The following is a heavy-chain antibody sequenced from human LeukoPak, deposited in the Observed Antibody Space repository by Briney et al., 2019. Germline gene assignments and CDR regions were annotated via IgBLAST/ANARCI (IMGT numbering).Heavy chain of an antibody. CDR1: AFAFSTYA. Sequence: PWGSLRLSCAASAFAFSTYAMHWVRQAPGKGLEWVAVISFDGNTKYYADSVKGRFTISRDNSKNTLYLQMNGLRTEDTATYFCKKRGGGYEFDYWGQGTLVTVSS. V-gene: IGHV3-30-3*01. D-gene: IGHD5-12*01. CDR3: KKRGGGYEFDY. J-gene: IGHJ4*02. CDR2: ISFDGNTK.